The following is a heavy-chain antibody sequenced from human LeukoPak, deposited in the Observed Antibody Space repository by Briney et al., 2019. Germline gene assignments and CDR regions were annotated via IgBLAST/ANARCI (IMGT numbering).Heavy chain of an antibody. V-gene: IGHV3-23*01. CDR2: ISGSGGST. D-gene: IGHD2-2*01. CDR1: GFTFSSYA. Sequence: PGGSLRLSCAASGFTFSSYAMSWVRQAPGKGLEWVSAISGSGGSTYYADSVKGRFTISRDNSKNTLYLQMNSLRAEDTAVYYCAKGGYCSSTSCYFGPSYGMDVWGKGTTVTVSS. J-gene: IGHJ6*04. CDR3: AKGGYCSSTSCYFGPSYGMDV.